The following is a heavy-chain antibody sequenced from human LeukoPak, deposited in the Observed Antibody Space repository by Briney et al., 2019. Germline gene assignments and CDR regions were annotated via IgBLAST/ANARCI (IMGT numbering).Heavy chain of an antibody. CDR1: EFTFSDYY. V-gene: IGHV3-11*04. CDR2: ISGTGSTI. J-gene: IGHJ5*02. Sequence: GGSLRLSCAAPEFTFSDYYMSWIRQAPGKGLEWVSYISGTGSTIYYADSMKGRFTISRDNAKNSLYLQMNRLRVEDTAVYYCERAKTPVTRPHWFDPWGQGTLVTVSS. D-gene: IGHD4-17*01. CDR3: ERAKTPVTRPHWFDP.